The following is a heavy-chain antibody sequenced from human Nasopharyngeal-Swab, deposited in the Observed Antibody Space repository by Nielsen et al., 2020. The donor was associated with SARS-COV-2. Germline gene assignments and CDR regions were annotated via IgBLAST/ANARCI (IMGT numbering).Heavy chain of an antibody. V-gene: IGHV3-64*03. CDR1: AFPFSNYA. Sequence: AGSLRLSCSASAFPFSNYAMHWVRQAPGKGLEYVSAITSDGGRTYYADSVKGRFTICRDNSKNTLCLQMTSLRPEDTAIYYCVKDSLVKDAEYFHDWGLGTLVTVS. D-gene: IGHD4-23*01. J-gene: IGHJ1*01. CDR3: VKDSLVKDAEYFHD. CDR2: ITSDGGRT.